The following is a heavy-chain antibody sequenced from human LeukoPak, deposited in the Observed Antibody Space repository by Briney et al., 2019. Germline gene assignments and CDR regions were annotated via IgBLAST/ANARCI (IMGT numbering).Heavy chain of an antibody. D-gene: IGHD2-2*01. J-gene: IGHJ4*02. CDR1: GGSISSGGYY. V-gene: IGHV4-31*03. CDR2: IYYSGST. Sequence: PSETLSLTCSVSGGSISSGGYYWTWIRQRPGKGLEWIGYIYYSGSTYYNPSLKSRLIISLDTSKNQFSLKLSSVTAADSALYYCARASSPVYYFDYWGEGTLVTVSS. CDR3: ARASSPVYYFDY.